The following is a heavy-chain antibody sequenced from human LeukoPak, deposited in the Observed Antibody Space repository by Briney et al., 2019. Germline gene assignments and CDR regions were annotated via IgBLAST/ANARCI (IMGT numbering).Heavy chain of an antibody. J-gene: IGHJ2*01. Sequence: SETLSLTCTVSGGSISSTSYYWGWIRQPPGKGLEWIGTIYYSGTTYYNPSLKSRVTISVDTSKNQFSLKLSSVTAADTAVYYCARDQSDYGGRHWYFDLWGRGTLVTVSS. D-gene: IGHD4-23*01. V-gene: IGHV4-39*07. CDR3: ARDQSDYGGRHWYFDL. CDR1: GGSISSTSYY. CDR2: IYYSGTT.